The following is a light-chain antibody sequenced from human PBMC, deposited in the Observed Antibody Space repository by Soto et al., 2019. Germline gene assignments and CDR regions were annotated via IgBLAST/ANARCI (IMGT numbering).Light chain of an antibody. CDR1: SGHSSYA. CDR2: LNSDGSH. Sequence: QPVLTQSPSASASLGASVKLTCTLSSGHSSYAIAWHQQQPEKGPRYLMKLNSDGSHSKGDGIPDRFSGSSSGAERYLTISSLQSEDEADYYCQTWGTPYVVFGGGTKVTVL. CDR3: QTWGTPYVV. J-gene: IGLJ2*01. V-gene: IGLV4-69*01.